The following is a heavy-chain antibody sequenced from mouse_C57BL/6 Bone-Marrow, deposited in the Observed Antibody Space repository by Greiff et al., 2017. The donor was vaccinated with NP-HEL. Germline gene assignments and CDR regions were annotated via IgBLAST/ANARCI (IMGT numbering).Heavy chain of an antibody. CDR1: GYTFTSYW. Sequence: VQLQQPGAELVKPGASVKMSCKASGYTFTSYWITWVKQRPGQGLEWIGDIYPGSGSTNYNEKFKSKATLTVDTSSSTAYMQLSSLTSEDSAVYYCARKGYDGYRRGGFAYWGQGTLVTVSA. D-gene: IGHD2-3*01. J-gene: IGHJ3*01. CDR2: IYPGSGST. CDR3: ARKGYDGYRRGGFAY. V-gene: IGHV1-55*01.